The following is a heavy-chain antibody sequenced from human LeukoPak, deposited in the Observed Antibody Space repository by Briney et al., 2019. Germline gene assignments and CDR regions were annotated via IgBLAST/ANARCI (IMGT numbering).Heavy chain of an antibody. V-gene: IGHV3-13*01. CDR1: GFTFSSYD. Sequence: PGGSLRLSCAASGFTFSSYDMHWVRQATGKGLELVSAIGTAGDTYYPGSVKGRFTISRENAKNSLYLQMNSLRAGDTAVYYCAREGPYSSGLSGAFDIWGQGTMVTVSS. CDR2: IGTAGDT. D-gene: IGHD6-19*01. J-gene: IGHJ3*02. CDR3: AREGPYSSGLSGAFDI.